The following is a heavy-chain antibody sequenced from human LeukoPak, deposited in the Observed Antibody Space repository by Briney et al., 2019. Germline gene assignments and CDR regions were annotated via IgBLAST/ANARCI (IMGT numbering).Heavy chain of an antibody. CDR1: GFTFSSYE. CDR2: ISSSGSTI. J-gene: IGHJ4*02. CDR3: ARYTAMAFDY. D-gene: IGHD5-18*01. Sequence: GGSLRLSCAASGFTFSSYEMNWVRQAPGKGLEWVPYISSSGSTIYYADSVKGRFTISRDNAKNSLYLQMNSLRAEDTAVYYCARYTAMAFDYWGQGTLVTVSS. V-gene: IGHV3-48*03.